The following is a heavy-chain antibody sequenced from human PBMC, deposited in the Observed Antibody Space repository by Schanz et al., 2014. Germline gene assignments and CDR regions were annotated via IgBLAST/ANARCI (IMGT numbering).Heavy chain of an antibody. Sequence: EVQLVESGGGLVQPGGSLRLSCAASGFTFSDSWMHWVRQAPGKGLVWVSRTSNDGRFTTFADSVKGRFTISRANAKNTLYLQMNSLRAEDTAVYYCVRDTDYHFDYWGQGALVTVS. CDR1: GFTFSDSW. CDR3: VRDTDYHFDY. J-gene: IGHJ4*02. CDR2: TSNDGRFT. V-gene: IGHV3-74*01. D-gene: IGHD4-17*01.